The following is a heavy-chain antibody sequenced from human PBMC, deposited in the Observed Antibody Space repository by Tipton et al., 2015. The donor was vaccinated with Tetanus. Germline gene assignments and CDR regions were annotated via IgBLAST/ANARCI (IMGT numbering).Heavy chain of an antibody. CDR1: GYSFTSYW. CDR3: ARHGGRAAAGIVY. D-gene: IGHD6-13*01. CDR2: IYPGDSDT. Sequence: QSGPEVKKPGESLKISCKGSGYSFTSYWIGWVRQMPGKGLEWMGIIYPGDSDTRYSPSFQGQVTISADKSISTAYLQWSSLKASEAAKYYCARHGGRAAAGIVYWGQGTLVTVSS. V-gene: IGHV5-51*01. J-gene: IGHJ4*02.